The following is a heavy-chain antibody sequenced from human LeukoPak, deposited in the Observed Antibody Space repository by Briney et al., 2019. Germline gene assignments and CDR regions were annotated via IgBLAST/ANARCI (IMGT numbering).Heavy chain of an antibody. CDR1: GFTFSGYA. CDR2: ISGSGGST. V-gene: IGHV3-23*01. CDR3: ARDFGPRLYAFDV. D-gene: IGHD3-16*01. Sequence: GGSLRLPCVASGFTFSGYAMSWVRQAPGKGLEWVSGISGSGGSTYYADSVKGRFTISRDNSKNTLYLQMNSLRAEDTAVYFCARDFGPRLYAFDVWGQGTMITVSS. J-gene: IGHJ3*01.